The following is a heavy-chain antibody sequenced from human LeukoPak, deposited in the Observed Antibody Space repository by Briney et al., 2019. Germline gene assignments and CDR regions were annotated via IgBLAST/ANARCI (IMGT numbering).Heavy chain of an antibody. J-gene: IGHJ4*02. CDR2: IASSATTI. D-gene: IGHD6-19*01. V-gene: IGHV3-48*03. Sequence: GGSLRLSCAVSEFPFSVYEMNWVRQAPGKGLEWVSNIASSATTIYYTDSVKGRFSISRDNAKSSLYLQMNSLRVEDTAVYYCALLAVASDFDYWGQGALVTVSS. CDR1: EFPFSVYE. CDR3: ALLAVASDFDY.